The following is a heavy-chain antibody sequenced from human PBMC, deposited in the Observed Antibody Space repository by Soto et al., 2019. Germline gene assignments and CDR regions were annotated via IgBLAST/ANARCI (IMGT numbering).Heavy chain of an antibody. CDR2: INPNSGGT. CDR1: GYTFTGYY. CDR3: ARVGEVVVAATPYYYGMDV. D-gene: IGHD2-15*01. Sequence: VASVKVSCKASGYTFTGYYMHWVRQAPGQGLEWMGWINPNSGGTNYAQKFQGWVTMTRDTSISTAYMELSRLRSDDTAVYYCARVGEVVVAATPYYYGMDVWGQGTTVTVSS. J-gene: IGHJ6*02. V-gene: IGHV1-2*04.